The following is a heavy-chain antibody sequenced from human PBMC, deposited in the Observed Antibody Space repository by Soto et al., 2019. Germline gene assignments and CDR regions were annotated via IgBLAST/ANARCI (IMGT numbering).Heavy chain of an antibody. CDR1: GGSITNYY. CDR2: ISYSGST. D-gene: IGHD1-26*01. J-gene: IGHJ6*02. CDR3: ARWFSGGYLSGLDLHPYYAMDV. Sequence: LSLTCTVSGGSITNYYWSWIRQPPGKGLEWTGFISYSGSTNYSPSLKSRVSISLDTSKTQFSLKLRSVTAADAAVYFCARWFSGGYLSGLDLHPYYAMDVWGQGTSVTVSS. V-gene: IGHV4-59*01.